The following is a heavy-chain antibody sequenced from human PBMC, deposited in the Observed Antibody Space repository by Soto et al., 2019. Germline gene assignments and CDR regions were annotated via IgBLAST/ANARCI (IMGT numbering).Heavy chain of an antibody. D-gene: IGHD4-17*01. J-gene: IGHJ3*02. CDR2: ISYDGSNK. V-gene: IGHV3-30-3*01. CDR3: ARVLTTVTTGDAYDN. Sequence: QVQLVESGGGVVQPGRSLRLSCAASGFTFSSYAMHWVRQAPGKGLEWVAVISYDGSNKYYADSVKGRFTISRDNSKNPLYLQMNSLRAEDTAVYYCARVLTTVTTGDAYDNWGQGTMVTVSS. CDR1: GFTFSSYA.